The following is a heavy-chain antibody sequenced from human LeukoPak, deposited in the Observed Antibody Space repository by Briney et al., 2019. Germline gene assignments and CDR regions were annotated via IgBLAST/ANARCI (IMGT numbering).Heavy chain of an antibody. Sequence: SVKVSCKASGGTFSSYTISWVRQAPGQGLEWMGRIIPILGIANYAQKFQGRVTITADKSTSTAYMELSSLRSEDTAVYYCAKTFDYGGSFNYGAQEPLVPASS. J-gene: IGHJ4*02. V-gene: IGHV1-69*02. D-gene: IGHD4-23*01. CDR3: AKTFDYGGSFNY. CDR2: IIPILGIA. CDR1: GGTFSSYT.